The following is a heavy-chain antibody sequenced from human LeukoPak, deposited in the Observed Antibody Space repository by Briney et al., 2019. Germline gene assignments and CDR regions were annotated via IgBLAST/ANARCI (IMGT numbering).Heavy chain of an antibody. CDR1: GFTFSTYS. J-gene: IGHJ4*02. D-gene: IGHD5-12*01. Sequence: GGSLRLSCAASGFTFSTYSMKWVRQAPGKGLEWVSYISDSGAMYYADSVRGRFTISRENAQNSLFLQMNSLRAEDTAVYYCARDGGYSGCDADCWGQGTLVTVSS. V-gene: IGHV3-48*01. CDR2: ISDSGAM. CDR3: ARDGGYSGCDADC.